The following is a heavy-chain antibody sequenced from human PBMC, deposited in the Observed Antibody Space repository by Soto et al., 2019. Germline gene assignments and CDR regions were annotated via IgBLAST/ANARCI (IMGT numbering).Heavy chain of an antibody. CDR2: IIPIFGTA. CDR3: AAAEPGYYYDSSGYARQDV. J-gene: IGHJ6*02. Sequence: SVKVSCKASGGTFSSYAISWVRQAPGQGLEWMGGIIPIFGTANYAQKSQGRVTITADESTSTAYMELSSLRSEDTAVYYCAAAEPGYYYDSSGYARQDVWGQGTTVTVSS. D-gene: IGHD3-22*01. CDR1: GGTFSSYA. V-gene: IGHV1-69*13.